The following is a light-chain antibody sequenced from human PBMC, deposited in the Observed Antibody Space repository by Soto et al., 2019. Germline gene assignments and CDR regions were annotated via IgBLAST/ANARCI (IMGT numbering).Light chain of an antibody. Sequence: QSVLTQPPSVSGTPGQRVTISCSGSSSNIGSYYVYWYQQLPGTAPKLLIYRNNQRPSGVPARFSGSKSGTSASLAISGLRSEDEAEYCCAVWDDSLSGPVFGGGTKLTVL. CDR2: RNN. V-gene: IGLV1-47*01. CDR3: AVWDDSLSGPV. CDR1: SSNIGSYY. J-gene: IGLJ2*01.